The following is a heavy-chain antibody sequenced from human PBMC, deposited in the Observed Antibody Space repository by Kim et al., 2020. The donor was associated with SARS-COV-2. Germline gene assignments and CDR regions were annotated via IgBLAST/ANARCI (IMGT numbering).Heavy chain of an antibody. CDR1: GYSFTSYW. Sequence: GESLKISCKGSGYSFTSYWIGWVRQMPGKGLEWMGIIYPGDSDTRYSPSFQGQVTISADKSISTAYLQWSSLKASDTAMYYCARIQHVDTAMVTGDYFDYWGQGTLVTVSS. CDR2: IYPGDSDT. J-gene: IGHJ4*02. D-gene: IGHD5-18*01. V-gene: IGHV5-51*01. CDR3: ARIQHVDTAMVTGDYFDY.